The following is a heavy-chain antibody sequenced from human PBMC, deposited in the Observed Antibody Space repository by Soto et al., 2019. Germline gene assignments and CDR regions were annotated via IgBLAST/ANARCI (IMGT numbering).Heavy chain of an antibody. V-gene: IGHV3-23*01. CDR1: GFTFSSYA. CDR3: AKDLEWSPYFDY. J-gene: IGHJ4*02. CDR2: ISGSGGST. D-gene: IGHD3-3*01. Sequence: VQLLESGGGLVQPGGSLRLSCAASGFTFSSYAMSWVRQGPGKGLEWVSAISGSGGSTYYADSVKGRFTISRDNSKNTLYLQMNSLRAEDTAVYYCAKDLEWSPYFDYWGQGTLVTVSS.